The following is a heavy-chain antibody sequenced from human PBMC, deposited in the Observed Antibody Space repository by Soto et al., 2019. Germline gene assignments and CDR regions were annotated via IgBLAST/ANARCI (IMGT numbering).Heavy chain of an antibody. J-gene: IGHJ4*02. Sequence: QVQLQESGPGLVKPSETLSLTCTVSGGSFKSGSYSWSWIRQPPGKGLEWIGYVYHTGRTSYNPSLRSRSPISRARPRNSSSLNLALGPAAEPACIFWARVFPSFASWGRGT. CDR1: GGSFKSGSYS. CDR3: ARVFPSFAS. D-gene: IGHD3-3*01. CDR2: VYHTGRT. V-gene: IGHV4-61*01.